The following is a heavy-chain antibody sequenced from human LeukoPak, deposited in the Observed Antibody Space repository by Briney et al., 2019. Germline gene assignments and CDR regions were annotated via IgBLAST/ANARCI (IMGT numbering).Heavy chain of an antibody. J-gene: IGHJ5*02. CDR2: IYHSGSI. CDR3: ARLWLPHWFDP. Sequence: PSETLSLTCTVSGGSISSYYWSWIRQPPGKGLEWIGYIYHSGSIKYNPSLKSRVTISVDTSKNQFSLRLSSVTAADTAVYYCARLWLPHWFDPWGQGTLVTVSS. V-gene: IGHV4-59*08. D-gene: IGHD5-12*01. CDR1: GGSISSYY.